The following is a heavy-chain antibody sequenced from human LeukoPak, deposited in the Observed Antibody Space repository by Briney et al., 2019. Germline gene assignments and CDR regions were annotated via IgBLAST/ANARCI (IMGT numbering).Heavy chain of an antibody. CDR1: GGSISSSSYY. V-gene: IGHV4-39*07. Sequence: SETLSLTCTVSGGSISSSSYYWGWIRQPPGKGLEWIGSIYYSGSTYYNPSLKSRVTMSVDTSKNQFSLKLSSVTAADTAVYYCARGRGSSSSKWYYFDYWGQGTLVTVSS. CDR2: IYYSGST. CDR3: ARGRGSSSSKWYYFDY. D-gene: IGHD6-6*01. J-gene: IGHJ4*02.